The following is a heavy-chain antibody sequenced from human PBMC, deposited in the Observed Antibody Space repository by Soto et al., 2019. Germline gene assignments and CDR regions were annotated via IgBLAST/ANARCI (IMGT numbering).Heavy chain of an antibody. Sequence: QITLNESGPTVVRPTETLTLTCRFSGFSLTTSGVGVGWIRQSPGKAPEWLALFYWDDDKRYSASLKSRLTITKDTSKNQLVLTLSDLDPTDTATYYCAHRVLRTVFGLVTTTAIYFDFWGQGTPVAVSS. J-gene: IGHJ4*02. CDR2: FYWDDDK. CDR1: GFSLTTSGVG. V-gene: IGHV2-5*02. CDR3: AHRVLRTVFGLVTTTAIYFDF. D-gene: IGHD3-3*01.